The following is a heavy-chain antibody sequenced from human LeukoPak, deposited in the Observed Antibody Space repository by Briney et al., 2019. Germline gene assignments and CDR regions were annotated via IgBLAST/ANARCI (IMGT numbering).Heavy chain of an antibody. D-gene: IGHD3-22*01. Sequence: PGGSLRLSCAASGLTFSSYWMSWVRQAPGKGLEWVANIKQDGSEKYYVDSVEGRFTISRENAKNSLYLQMNSLRAEDTAVYYCASDRDYYDSSGYLFDYWGQGTLVTVSS. CDR3: ASDRDYYDSSGYLFDY. J-gene: IGHJ4*02. V-gene: IGHV3-7*01. CDR1: GLTFSSYW. CDR2: IKQDGSEK.